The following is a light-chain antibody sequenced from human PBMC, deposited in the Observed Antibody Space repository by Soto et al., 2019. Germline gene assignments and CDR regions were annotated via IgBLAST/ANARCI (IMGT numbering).Light chain of an antibody. CDR2: DNN. V-gene: IGLV1-51*01. Sequence: QSVLTQPPSVSAAPGQKVTISCSGSSSNIGNNYVSWYQQLPGTAPKLLIYDNNKRPSGIPDRFSGSKSGTSATLGITGLQTGDEADYYCATWDSSLSAYVFGTGTKLTVL. J-gene: IGLJ1*01. CDR3: ATWDSSLSAYV. CDR1: SSNIGNNY.